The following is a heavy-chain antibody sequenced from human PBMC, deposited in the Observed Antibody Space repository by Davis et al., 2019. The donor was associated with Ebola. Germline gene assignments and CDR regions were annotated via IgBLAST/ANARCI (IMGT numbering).Heavy chain of an antibody. CDR1: GDSVSSHNAA. Sequence: SQTLSLTCAISGDSVSSHNAAWNWIRQSPSRGLEWLGRTYYGSKWYKDYAVAVKSRIAINADSSKNQFSLQLNSVTPEDTAVYYCARGGFSLIDSWGQGTLVTVSS. V-gene: IGHV6-1*01. CDR3: ARGGFSLIDS. D-gene: IGHD3-10*01. CDR2: TYYGSKWYK. J-gene: IGHJ4*02.